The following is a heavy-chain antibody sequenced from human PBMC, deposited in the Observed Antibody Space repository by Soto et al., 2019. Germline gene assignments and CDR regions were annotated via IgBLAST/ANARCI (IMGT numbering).Heavy chain of an antibody. CDR2: IKSKAFGGTP. J-gene: IGHJ4*02. V-gene: IGHV3-49*03. CDR1: GFTFGDYA. CDR3: TRDHYGRGFSSGAFDS. Sequence: GGSLRLSCSPSGFTFGDYAMNWFRQAPGKGLEWVGFIKSKAFGGTPEYAASVSGRFTISRDDSKSIAYLQMNSLKTDDTAVYYCTRDHYGRGFSSGAFDSWGQGTLVTVS. D-gene: IGHD5-18*01.